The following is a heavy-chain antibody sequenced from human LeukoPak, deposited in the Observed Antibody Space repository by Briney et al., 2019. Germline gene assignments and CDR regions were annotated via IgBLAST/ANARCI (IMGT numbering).Heavy chain of an antibody. J-gene: IGHJ4*02. CDR2: IKQDNSIK. D-gene: IGHD6-13*01. CDR3: ARIGYSSSSFDY. Sequence: GGSLRLSCAASGFTFSNYWMSWVRQAPGKGLEWVANIKQDNSIKYYVDSVKGRFTVSRDNAKSSVYLQLNSLRAEDTAVYYCARIGYSSSSFDYWGQGTLVTVSS. CDR1: GFTFSNYW. V-gene: IGHV3-7*01.